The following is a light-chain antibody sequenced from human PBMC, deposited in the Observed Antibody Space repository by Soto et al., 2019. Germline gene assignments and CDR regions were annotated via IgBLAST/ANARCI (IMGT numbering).Light chain of an antibody. V-gene: IGKV3-11*01. CDR2: DAS. Sequence: IAVKLSPATVSLSQGEGATLSCRASQSVNNYLAWYQQRPGQAPRLLIYDASNRATGIPARFSGSGSGTDLTLTISSLEPEDFAVYYCQHRNNRPFSFGPGTMVDVK. J-gene: IGKJ3*01. CDR1: QSVNNY. CDR3: QHRNNRPFS.